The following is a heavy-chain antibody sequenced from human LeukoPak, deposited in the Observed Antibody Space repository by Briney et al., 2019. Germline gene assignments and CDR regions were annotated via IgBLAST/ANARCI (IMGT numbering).Heavy chain of an antibody. CDR3: ARDLVDIEATIP. V-gene: IGHV3-48*03. CDR2: ISSSGSSI. Sequence: GGSLRLSCAASGFTFSSYEMNWVRQAPGKGLEGVSYISSSGSSIYYADSVKGRFTISRDNAKNTLYLQMNSLRAEDTAVYYCARDLVDIEATIPWGKGTLVTVSS. CDR1: GFTFSSYE. D-gene: IGHD5-12*01. J-gene: IGHJ4*02.